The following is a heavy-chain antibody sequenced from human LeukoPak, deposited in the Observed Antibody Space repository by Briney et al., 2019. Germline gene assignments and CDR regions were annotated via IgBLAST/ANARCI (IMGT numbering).Heavy chain of an antibody. J-gene: IGHJ4*02. CDR2: IYYSGST. CDR3: ARFSSSSSYFDY. Sequence: PSETLSLTCTVSGGSISCSSYYWGWIRQPPGKGLEWIGSIYYSGSTYYNPSLKSRVTISVDTSKNQFSLKLSSVTAAETAVYYCARFSSSSSYFDYWGQGTLVTVSS. D-gene: IGHD6-13*01. CDR1: GGSISCSSYY. V-gene: IGHV4-39*01.